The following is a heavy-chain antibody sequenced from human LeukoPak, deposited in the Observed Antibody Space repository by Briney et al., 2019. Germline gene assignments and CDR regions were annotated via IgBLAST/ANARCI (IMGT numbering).Heavy chain of an antibody. Sequence: SETLSLTCAVYGGSFSGYYWSWIRQPPGKGLEWIGEINHSGSTNYNPSLKSRVTKSVDTSKNQFSLKLSSVTAADTAVYYCARPRYYGSGSYCYWGQGTLVTVSS. D-gene: IGHD3-10*01. CDR2: INHSGST. CDR1: GGSFSGYY. CDR3: ARPRYYGSGSYCY. J-gene: IGHJ4*02. V-gene: IGHV4-34*01.